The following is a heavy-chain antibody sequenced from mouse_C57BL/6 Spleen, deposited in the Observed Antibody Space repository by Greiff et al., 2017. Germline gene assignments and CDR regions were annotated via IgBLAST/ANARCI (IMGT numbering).Heavy chain of an antibody. CDR2: IYPGSGST. D-gene: IGHD2-12*01. CDR3: ARERNSYAGFAY. Sequence: QVQLQQPGAELVKPGASVKMSCKASGYTFTSYWITWVKQRPGQGLEWIGDIYPGSGSTNYNEKFKSKATLTVDTSSSTAYMQLSSLTSEDSAVYYCARERNSYAGFAYWGQGTLVTVSA. V-gene: IGHV1-55*01. CDR1: GYTFTSYW. J-gene: IGHJ3*01.